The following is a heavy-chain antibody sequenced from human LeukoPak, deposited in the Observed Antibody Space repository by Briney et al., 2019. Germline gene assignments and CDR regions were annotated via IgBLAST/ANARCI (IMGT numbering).Heavy chain of an antibody. CDR2: MNPNSGNT. D-gene: IGHD6-13*01. Sequence: ASVKVSCKASGYTFTSYDINWVRQATGQGLEWTGWMNPNSGNTGYAQKFQGRVTMTRNTSISTAYMELSSLRSEDTAVYYCARGTWGDGYSSSWYRYWGQGTLVTVSS. CDR1: GYTFTSYD. V-gene: IGHV1-8*01. J-gene: IGHJ4*02. CDR3: ARGTWGDGYSSSWYRY.